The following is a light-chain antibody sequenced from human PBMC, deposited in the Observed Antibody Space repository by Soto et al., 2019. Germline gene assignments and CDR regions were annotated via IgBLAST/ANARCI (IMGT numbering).Light chain of an antibody. CDR2: KAS. J-gene: IGKJ1*01. CDR1: QSISGW. Sequence: DVQMTQSPSTLSASVGDRVTITCRASQSISGWLAWYQQRPGTAPKLMIYKASTLEPGVPSRFSGSGSGTEFTLTINNRRPDDFATYYCQQYAGYSRTFGQGTKVEIK. CDR3: QQYAGYSRT. V-gene: IGKV1-5*03.